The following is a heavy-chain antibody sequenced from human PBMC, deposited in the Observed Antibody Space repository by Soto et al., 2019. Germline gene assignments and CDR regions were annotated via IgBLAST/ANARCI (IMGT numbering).Heavy chain of an antibody. Sequence: PGGSLRLSCAVSGFTFDDNAMHWVRQAPEEGLEWVSGINWKSDIGYADSVKGRFTISRDNAENSLYLQMNSLRAEDTALYYCAISPDRGGRTTFIYWGQGTQVTVSS. D-gene: IGHD3-16*01. CDR2: INWKSDI. CDR3: AISPDRGGRTTFIY. J-gene: IGHJ4*02. V-gene: IGHV3-9*01. CDR1: GFTFDDNA.